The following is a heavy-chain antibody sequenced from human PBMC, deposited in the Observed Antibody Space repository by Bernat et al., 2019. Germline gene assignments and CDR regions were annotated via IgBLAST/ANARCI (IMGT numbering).Heavy chain of an antibody. CDR2: ISYDGSNK. Sequence: QVQLVESGGGVVQPGRSLRLSCAASGFTFSSYAMHWVRQAPGKGLEWVAVISYDGSNKYYADSVKGRFTISRDNSKNTLYLQMNSLRAEDMAVYYCARDPAGEYCGGDCHIGGIDYWGQGTLVTVSS. CDR1: GFTFSSYA. V-gene: IGHV3-30-3*01. CDR3: ARDPAGEYCGGDCHIGGIDY. D-gene: IGHD2-21*02. J-gene: IGHJ4*02.